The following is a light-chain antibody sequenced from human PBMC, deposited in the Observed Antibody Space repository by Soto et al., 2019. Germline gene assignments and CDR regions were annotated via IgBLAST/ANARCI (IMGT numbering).Light chain of an antibody. CDR3: QQYYDTPFT. J-gene: IGKJ3*01. CDR2: WAS. Sequence: DIVVTQSPGSLAVSLGERATMDCKSSQSVLYSSNNKNYLAWYQQKPGQPPKLLIYWASTRESGVPDRFSGSGSGTDFTITISSLQAEDVAVYYCQQYYDTPFTFGPGTKVDIK. CDR1: QSVLYSSNNKNY. V-gene: IGKV4-1*01.